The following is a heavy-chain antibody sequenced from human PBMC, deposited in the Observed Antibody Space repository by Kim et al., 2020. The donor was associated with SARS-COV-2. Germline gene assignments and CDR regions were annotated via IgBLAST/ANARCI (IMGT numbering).Heavy chain of an antibody. CDR3: ARAYGDYPFDY. J-gene: IGHJ4*02. D-gene: IGHD4-17*01. V-gene: IGHV1-8*01. Sequence: AQKFQGRVTMTRNTSISTAYMELSSLRTEDTAVYYCARAYGDYPFDYWGQGTLVTVSS.